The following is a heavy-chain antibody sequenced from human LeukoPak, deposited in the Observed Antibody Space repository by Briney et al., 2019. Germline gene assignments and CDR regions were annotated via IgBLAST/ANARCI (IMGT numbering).Heavy chain of an antibody. CDR1: GFTFNNYS. Sequence: PGGSLRLSCAASGFTFNNYSMNWVRQAPGKGLEWVSYISSRSSNIYYADSVKGRFTISRDNAKNSLYLQMNSLRAEDTAVYYCARDGYSYGQRDAFDIWGQGTMVTVSS. V-gene: IGHV3-48*04. D-gene: IGHD5-18*01. CDR2: ISSRSSNI. CDR3: ARDGYSYGQRDAFDI. J-gene: IGHJ3*02.